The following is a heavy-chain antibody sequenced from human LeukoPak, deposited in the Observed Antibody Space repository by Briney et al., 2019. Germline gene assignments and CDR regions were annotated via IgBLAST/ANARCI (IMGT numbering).Heavy chain of an antibody. V-gene: IGHV4-34*01. Sequence: SETLSLTCAVYGGSISGYYWTWIRQPPGKGLEWIGEINHSGSTKYNPSLKSRVTISVDTSKNQFSLKLSSVTAADTAIYYCAKEGQIPVAGTGYYFDYWGQGTLVTVSS. J-gene: IGHJ4*02. CDR2: INHSGST. D-gene: IGHD6-19*01. CDR3: AKEGQIPVAGTGYYFDY. CDR1: GGSISGYY.